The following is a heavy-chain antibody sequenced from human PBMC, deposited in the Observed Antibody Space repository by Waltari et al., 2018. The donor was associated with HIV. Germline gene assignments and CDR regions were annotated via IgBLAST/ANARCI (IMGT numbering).Heavy chain of an antibody. J-gene: IGHJ4*02. CDR3: ARQGAGDYGDYLFDY. CDR1: GYPFSDND. CDR2: MNPKTGNT. V-gene: IGHV1-8*01. D-gene: IGHD4-17*01. Sequence: QVQLVQSGTEVKEPGASLKVSCKASGYPFSDNDINWVRQPPGQGLEWMGWMNPKTGNTGFAQTLQGRVILTRDASMNTAYMELNNLTSGDTAVYYCARQGAGDYGDYLFDYWGQGTLLTVSS.